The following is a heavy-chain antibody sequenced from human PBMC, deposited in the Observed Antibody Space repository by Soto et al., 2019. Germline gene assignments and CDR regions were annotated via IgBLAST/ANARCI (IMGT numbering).Heavy chain of an antibody. D-gene: IGHD3-9*01. CDR2: IWYDGSNK. J-gene: IGHJ4*02. Sequence: PGGSLRLSCEASGFTFRSYWMSWVRQAPGKGLEWVAVIWYDGSNKYYADPVKGRFTISRDNSKNTLYLQMNSLRAEDTAVYYCAGTLRYFDWLPLDYWGQGTLVTVSS. V-gene: IGHV3-33*08. CDR1: GFTFRSYW. CDR3: AGTLRYFDWLPLDY.